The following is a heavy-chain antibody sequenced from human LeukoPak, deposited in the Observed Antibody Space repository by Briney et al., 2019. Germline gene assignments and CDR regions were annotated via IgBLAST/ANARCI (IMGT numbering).Heavy chain of an antibody. Sequence: SETLSLTCTVSGGSISSGSYYWSWIRRPAGKGLEWIGRIYTSGSTNYNPSLKSRVTISVDTSKNQFSLKLSSVTAADTAVYYCAREQIVVVPAAPGGYYYYMDVWGKGTTVTVSS. CDR1: GGSISSGSYY. J-gene: IGHJ6*03. CDR3: AREQIVVVPAAPGGYYYYMDV. CDR2: IYTSGST. V-gene: IGHV4-61*02. D-gene: IGHD2-2*01.